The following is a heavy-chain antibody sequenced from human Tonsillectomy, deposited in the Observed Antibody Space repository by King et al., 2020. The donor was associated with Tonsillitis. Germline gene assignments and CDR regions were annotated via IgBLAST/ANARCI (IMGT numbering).Heavy chain of an antibody. V-gene: IGHV3-30*04. CDR1: GFTFSNYA. Sequence: VQLVESGGGVVQPGKSLRLSCAASGFTFSNYAIHWVRQAPGKGLEWVAVISYDGSNKYYADSVRGRFSISRDNSKNTLYLQMKSLRAEDTALYFCSRSDFISFDYWGQGTLVTVSS. J-gene: IGHJ4*02. D-gene: IGHD3/OR15-3a*01. CDR2: ISYDGSNK. CDR3: SRSDFISFDY.